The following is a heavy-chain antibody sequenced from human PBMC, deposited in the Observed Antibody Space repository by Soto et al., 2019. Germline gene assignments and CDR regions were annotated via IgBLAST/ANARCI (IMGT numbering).Heavy chain of an antibody. CDR1: GYTFTSYD. CDR2: MNPNSGTA. V-gene: IGHV1-69*13. Sequence: GASVKVSCKASGYTFTSYDINWVRQATGQGLEWMGWMNPNSGTANYAQKFQGRVTITADESTSTAYMELSSLRSEDTAVYYCARAGCSSTSCYRNYYYYGMDVWGQGTTVTVSS. CDR3: ARAGCSSTSCYRNYYYYGMDV. D-gene: IGHD2-2*01. J-gene: IGHJ6*02.